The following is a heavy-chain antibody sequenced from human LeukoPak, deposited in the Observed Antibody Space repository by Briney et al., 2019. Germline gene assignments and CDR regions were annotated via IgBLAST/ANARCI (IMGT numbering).Heavy chain of an antibody. V-gene: IGHV4-39*01. J-gene: IGHJ4*02. Sequence: SETLSLTCAVSGGSISSTTPYWGWIRPPPGKGLEWIGRLYYSGSTFYNPSLKSRVTISVDTSRNQFSLMLSSVTAADTAVYYCARHGSTDYFDYWGQGTLVTVSS. CDR1: GGSISSTTPY. CDR2: LYYSGST. CDR3: ARHGSTDYFDY. D-gene: IGHD2-2*03.